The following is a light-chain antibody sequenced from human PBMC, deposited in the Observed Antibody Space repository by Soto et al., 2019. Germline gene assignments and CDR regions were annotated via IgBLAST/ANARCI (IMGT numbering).Light chain of an antibody. CDR1: QSVGRN. J-gene: IGKJ1*01. CDR2: DTS. CDR3: QQYNSYPWT. Sequence: EMVMTQSPVTLSLSPGERATLSCRASQSVGRNLTWYQQKPGQAPRLLIYDTSTRATGIPARFSGSGSGTEFTLTISSLQPEDFATYYCQQYNSYPWTFGQGTKVDI. V-gene: IGKV3-15*01.